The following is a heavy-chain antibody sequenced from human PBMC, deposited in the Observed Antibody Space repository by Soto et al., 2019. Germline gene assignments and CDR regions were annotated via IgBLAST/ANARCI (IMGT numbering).Heavy chain of an antibody. CDR2: IYSGGST. CDR1: GFTVSSNY. CDR3: AKSSPYGGYSSPIPFDY. D-gene: IGHD6-13*01. J-gene: IGHJ4*02. V-gene: IGHV3-53*01. Sequence: EVQLVESGGGLIQPGGSLRLSCAASGFTVSSNYMSWVRQAPGKGLEWVSVIYSGGSTYYADSVKGRFTISRDNSKNTLSLQMNSLRAEDTAVYYCAKSSPYGGYSSPIPFDYWGQGTLVTVSS.